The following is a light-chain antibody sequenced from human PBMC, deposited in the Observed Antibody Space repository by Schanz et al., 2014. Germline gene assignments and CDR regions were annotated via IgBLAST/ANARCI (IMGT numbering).Light chain of an antibody. J-gene: IGLJ3*02. CDR1: SSDVGGYNY. CDR3: CSYAGSTNLR. Sequence: QSALTQPASVSASPGQSVTISCTGTSSDVGGYNYVSWYQQHPGKAPKLMIYEVSKRPSGVPDRFSGSKSGNTASLTVSGLQAEDEADYYCCSYAGSTNLRFGGGTKLTVL. CDR2: EVS. V-gene: IGLV2-8*01.